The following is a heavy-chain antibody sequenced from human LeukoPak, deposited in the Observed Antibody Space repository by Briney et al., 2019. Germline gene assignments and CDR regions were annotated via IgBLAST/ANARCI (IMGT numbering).Heavy chain of an antibody. Sequence: GGSLRLSCAASGFTFSNFWMSWVRQAPGEGLEWVANIKVDGSEKYYVDSVKGRFTISRDNAENSLYLRMNSLRAEDTAVYYCARKTGTTGEAFDYWGQGTQVTVSS. CDR1: GFTFSNFW. V-gene: IGHV3-7*03. CDR2: IKVDGSEK. CDR3: ARKTGTTGEAFDY. J-gene: IGHJ4*02. D-gene: IGHD1-1*01.